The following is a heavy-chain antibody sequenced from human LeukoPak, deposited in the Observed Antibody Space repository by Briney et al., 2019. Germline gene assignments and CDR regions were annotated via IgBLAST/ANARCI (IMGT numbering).Heavy chain of an antibody. V-gene: IGHV4-59*06. Sequence: SETLSLTCTVSGGSISSYYWSWIRQHPGKGLEWIGYIYYSGSTYYNPSLKSRVTISVDTSKNQFSLKLSSVTAADTAVYYCARVLCSGGSCYGMDVWSQGTTVTVSS. CDR3: ARVLCSGGSCYGMDV. CDR1: GGSISSYY. D-gene: IGHD2-15*01. CDR2: IYYSGST. J-gene: IGHJ6*02.